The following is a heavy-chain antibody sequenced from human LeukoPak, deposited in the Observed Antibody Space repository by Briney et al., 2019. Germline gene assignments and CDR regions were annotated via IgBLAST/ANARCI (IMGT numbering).Heavy chain of an antibody. Sequence: PGGSLRLSCAASGXTFXNYWXTXVXQAPGKGLEWVANIKEXGSETYYVDSVKGRFTISRDNAKNSLFLQMNSLRAEDTAVYYCAKPTDYWGQGTLVTVSS. J-gene: IGHJ4*02. CDR1: GXTFXNYW. CDR2: IKEXGSET. CDR3: AKPTDY. V-gene: IGHV3-7*02.